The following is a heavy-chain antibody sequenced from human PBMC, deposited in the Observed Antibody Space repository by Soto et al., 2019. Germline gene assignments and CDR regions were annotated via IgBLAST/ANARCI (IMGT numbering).Heavy chain of an antibody. CDR2: VNPSGGHT. CDR3: ARGGHVVVVPAALDY. V-gene: IGHV1-46*01. Sequence: QVQLVQSGAEVKKPGASVKVSCKASGDTFTDYYIHWVRQAPGQGLEWMGTVNPSGGHTTYAQHCLGRMTMTRDTSTSTLYMELTSLTSEDTAVYYCARGGHVVVVPAALDYWGQGTLVTVSS. CDR1: GDTFTDYY. J-gene: IGHJ4*02. D-gene: IGHD2-21*02.